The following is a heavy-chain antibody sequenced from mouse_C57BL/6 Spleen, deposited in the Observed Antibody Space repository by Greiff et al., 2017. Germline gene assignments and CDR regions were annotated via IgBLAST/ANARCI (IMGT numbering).Heavy chain of an antibody. CDR2: IFPGSGST. CDR1: GYTFTDYY. Sequence: QVQLQQSGPELVKPGASVKISCKASGYTFTDYYINWVQQRPGQGLEWIGWIFPGSGSTYYNEKFKGKATLTVEKSSSTAYMLLSSLTSEDSAVYFCASAPIYYYGSSRRGAMDYWGQGTSVTVSS. CDR3: ASAPIYYYGSSRRGAMDY. J-gene: IGHJ4*01. D-gene: IGHD1-1*01. V-gene: IGHV1-75*01.